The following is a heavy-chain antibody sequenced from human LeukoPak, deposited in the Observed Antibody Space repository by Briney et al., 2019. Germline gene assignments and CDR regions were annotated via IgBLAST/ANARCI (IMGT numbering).Heavy chain of an antibody. V-gene: IGHV3-33*01. J-gene: IGHJ4*02. D-gene: IGHD3-16*02. Sequence: GGSLRLSCAASGFTFSSYDMHWVRQAPGKGLEWVSLIWFDGSDKYYADSVKGRFTVSRDNSENTLHLQMTSLRADDTALYYSARGYRSNGLAFFDDWGQGTLVTVSS. CDR2: IWFDGSDK. CDR3: ARGYRSNGLAFFDD. CDR1: GFTFSSYD.